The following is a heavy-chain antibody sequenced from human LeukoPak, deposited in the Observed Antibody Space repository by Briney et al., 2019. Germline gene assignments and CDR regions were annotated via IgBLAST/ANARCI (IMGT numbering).Heavy chain of an antibody. Sequence: GGSLRLSCAASGFTFSDHCIDWVRQAPGKGLEWVGRSRNKANSYTTEYAASVQGRFILSRDDSKDSLYLVMNSLKTEDTAVYYCARGEGAAAGMGGTGFDPWGQGTLVTVSS. CDR1: GFTFSDHC. V-gene: IGHV3-72*01. D-gene: IGHD6-13*01. J-gene: IGHJ5*02. CDR3: ARGEGAAAGMGGTGFDP. CDR2: SRNKANSYTT.